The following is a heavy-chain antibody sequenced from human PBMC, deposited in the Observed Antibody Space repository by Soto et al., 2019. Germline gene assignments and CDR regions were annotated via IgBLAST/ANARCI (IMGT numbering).Heavy chain of an antibody. J-gene: IGHJ6*02. Sequence: QVQLQESGPGLVKPSETLSLTCTVSGGSISSYYWSCIRQPPGKGLEWIGYIYYSGSTNYNPSLKSRVTISVDTSKNQFSLKLSSVTAADTAVYYCARGRGNGMDVWGQGTTVTVSS. CDR1: GGSISSYY. D-gene: IGHD3-16*01. CDR2: IYYSGST. CDR3: ARGRGNGMDV. V-gene: IGHV4-59*01.